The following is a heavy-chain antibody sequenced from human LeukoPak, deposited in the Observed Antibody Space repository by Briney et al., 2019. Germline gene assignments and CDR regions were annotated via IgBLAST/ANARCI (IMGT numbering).Heavy chain of an antibody. CDR1: GFTFSSYA. J-gene: IGHJ2*01. CDR2: MNSDGSST. Sequence: GRSLRLSCAASGFTFSSYAMHWVRQAPGKGLVWVSRMNSDGSSTTYADSVKGRFTISRDNAKNTLYLQMNSLRAEDTAVYFCAREAAATGAWYFDFWGRGTLVSVSS. CDR3: AREAAATGAWYFDF. V-gene: IGHV3-74*01. D-gene: IGHD6-13*01.